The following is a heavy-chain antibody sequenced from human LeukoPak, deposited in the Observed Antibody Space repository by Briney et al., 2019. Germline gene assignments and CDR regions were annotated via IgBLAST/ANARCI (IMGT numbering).Heavy chain of an antibody. CDR3: AYSGSYGHLGY. Sequence: SETLSLTCTVSGGSISSNAYYWAWVRQPPGKGLEWIGSIYSSVSTYYNPSLKSRVTISVDTSKNQFSLRLSSVTAADTALYYCAYSGSYGHLGYWGQGIPVTVSS. CDR1: GGSISSNAYY. D-gene: IGHD1-26*01. J-gene: IGHJ4*02. CDR2: IYSSVST. V-gene: IGHV4-39*01.